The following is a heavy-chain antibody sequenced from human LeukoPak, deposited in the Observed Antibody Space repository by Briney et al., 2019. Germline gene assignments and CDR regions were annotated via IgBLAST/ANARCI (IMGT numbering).Heavy chain of an antibody. D-gene: IGHD6-19*01. Sequence: SQTLSLTCTVSGGSISSGGYYWSWIRQHPGKGVEWIGYIYYSGSTYYNPSLKSRVTISVDTSKNQFSLKLSSVTAADTAVYYCARDQEIAVAGTDGMDVWGQGTTVTVSS. CDR2: IYYSGST. CDR1: GGSISSGGYY. CDR3: ARDQEIAVAGTDGMDV. V-gene: IGHV4-31*03. J-gene: IGHJ6*02.